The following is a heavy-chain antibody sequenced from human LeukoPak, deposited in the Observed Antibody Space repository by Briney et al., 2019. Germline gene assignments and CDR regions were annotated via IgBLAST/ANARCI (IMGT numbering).Heavy chain of an antibody. J-gene: IGHJ4*02. CDR3: ARGTLNIPGEHGAFDY. D-gene: IGHD1-14*01. Sequence: SGGSLRLSCSVSAFTFNTFDNFAMNWVRQAPGKGLEWVAAISESGASTYYAASVKGRFTISRDNSKNTLYLQMNSLRAEDTAVYYCARGTLNIPGEHGAFDYWGQGTLVTVSS. V-gene: IGHV3-23*01. CDR1: AFTFNTFDNFA. CDR2: ISESGAST.